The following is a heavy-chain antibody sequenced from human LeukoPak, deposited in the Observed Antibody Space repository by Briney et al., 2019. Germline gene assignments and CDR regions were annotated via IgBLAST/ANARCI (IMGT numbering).Heavy chain of an antibody. CDR2: SNPDGSST. CDR3: ASPGTTVTTRNAFDI. CDR1: GFTFSTSW. V-gene: IGHV3-74*01. J-gene: IGHJ3*02. Sequence: GGSLRLSCAASGFTFSTSWMHWVRQAPGKGLVWVSRSNPDGSSTSYADSVKGRFTISRDNAKNTLHLQMNSLRAEDTAVYYCASPGTTVTTRNAFDIWGQGTMVTVSS. D-gene: IGHD4-17*01.